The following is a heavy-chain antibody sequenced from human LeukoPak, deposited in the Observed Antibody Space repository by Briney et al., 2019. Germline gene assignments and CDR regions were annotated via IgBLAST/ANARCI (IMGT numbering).Heavy chain of an antibody. J-gene: IGHJ4*02. CDR1: GFTFSSYG. D-gene: IGHD6-13*01. CDR3: ATNIAAAGTDPSEVDY. V-gene: IGHV3-33*01. CDR2: IWYDGSNK. Sequence: GRSLRLSCAASGFTFSSYGMHWVRQAPGKGLEWVAVIWYDGSNKYYADSVKGRFTISRDNSKNTLYLQMNSLRAEDTAVYYCATNIAAAGTDPSEVDYWGQGTLVTVSS.